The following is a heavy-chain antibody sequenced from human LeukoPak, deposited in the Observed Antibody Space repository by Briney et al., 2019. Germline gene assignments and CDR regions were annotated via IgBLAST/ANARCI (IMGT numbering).Heavy chain of an antibody. V-gene: IGHV4-59*01. CDR2: IYYSGST. CDR3: AREDSGYYYVY. CDR1: GGSISSYY. Sequence: SETLSLTCTVSGGSISSYYWSWIRQPPGKGLEWIGYIYYSGSTNYNPSLKSRVTISVDMSKNQFSLKLSSVTAADTAVYYCAREDSGYYYVYWGQGTLVTVSS. D-gene: IGHD3-22*01. J-gene: IGHJ4*02.